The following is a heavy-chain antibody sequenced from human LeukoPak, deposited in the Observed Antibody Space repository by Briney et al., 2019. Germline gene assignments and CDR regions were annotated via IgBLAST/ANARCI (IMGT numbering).Heavy chain of an antibody. CDR2: IFPRGGEI. D-gene: IGHD2-8*02. V-gene: IGHV3-23*01. J-gene: IGHJ4*02. Sequence: GGSLLLSCAASGFPFITFAMIGVRQPPGKGLEWVSSIFPRGGEIHYADSVRGRFTISRDNSKSTLSLQMNSLRAEDTAIYYCATYRQVLLPFESWGQGTLVTVSS. CDR1: GFPFITFA. CDR3: ATYRQVLLPFES.